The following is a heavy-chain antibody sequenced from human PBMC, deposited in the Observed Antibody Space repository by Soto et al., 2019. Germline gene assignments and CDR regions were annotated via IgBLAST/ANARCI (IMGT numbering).Heavy chain of an antibody. CDR3: ARVNRVGATDFDY. Sequence: EVQLVESGGGLVQPGGSLRLSCAASGFTFSTYSMNWVRQAAGKGLEWVSYISSSSSTIYYADSVKGRFTISRDNAKNSLYLQMNSLRDEDTAVYYCARVNRVGATDFDYWGQGTLVTVSS. V-gene: IGHV3-48*02. D-gene: IGHD1-26*01. CDR2: ISSSSSTI. J-gene: IGHJ4*02. CDR1: GFTFSTYS.